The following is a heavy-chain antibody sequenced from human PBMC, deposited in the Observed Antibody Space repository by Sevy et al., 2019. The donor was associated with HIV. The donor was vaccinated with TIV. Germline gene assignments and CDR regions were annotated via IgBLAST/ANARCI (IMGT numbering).Heavy chain of an antibody. D-gene: IGHD2-21*02. V-gene: IGHV4-39*01. J-gene: IGHJ5*02. CDR3: ARRGGYCGSDCYSRWFDP. Sequence: SETLSLTCTVSGASINKSSYFWGWIRQSPGTGLEWIGIIYYSGTTFYNPSLRSRVTISVDTSKNQISLRLRSVTAADTAVYSCARRGGYCGSDCYSRWFDPWGQRTLVTVSS. CDR1: GASINKSSYF. CDR2: IYYSGTT.